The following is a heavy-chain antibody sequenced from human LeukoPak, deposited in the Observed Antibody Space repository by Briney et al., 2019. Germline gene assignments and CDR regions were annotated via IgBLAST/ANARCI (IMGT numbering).Heavy chain of an antibody. Sequence: SETLSLTCSVSGGSISCYFWRWIRQPPGRGVGGIGYIYYSGSTNYNPSLKSRVTISVDTSKNQFSLKLSSVTAADTAVYYCARDYGDYYFDYWGQGTLVTVSS. J-gene: IGHJ4*02. D-gene: IGHD4-17*01. V-gene: IGHV4-59*12. CDR1: GGSISCYF. CDR3: ARDYGDYYFDY. CDR2: IYYSGST.